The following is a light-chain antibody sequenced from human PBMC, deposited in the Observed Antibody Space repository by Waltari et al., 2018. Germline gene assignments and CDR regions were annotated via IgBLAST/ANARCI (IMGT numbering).Light chain of an antibody. V-gene: IGLV3-25*03. CDR1: DLSKQY. J-gene: IGLJ2*01. CDR2: KDK. CDR3: QSADRSGTFAVI. Sequence: SYELTQPPSMSLSPGQTARITCAGDDLSKQYASWYQQKPGQAPVLVIYKDKERPSGIPDRFSGSSSGTTVTLTITGVQAEDVADYYCQSADRSGTFAVIFGGGTTLIVL.